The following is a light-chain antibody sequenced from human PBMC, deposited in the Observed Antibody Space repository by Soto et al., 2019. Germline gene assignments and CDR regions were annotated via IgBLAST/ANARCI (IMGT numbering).Light chain of an antibody. CDR2: LNSDGSH. CDR3: QTWGSGIVV. Sequence: QLVLTQSPSASASLGASVKLTCTLSSGHSNYAIAWHQQQSKKGPRYLINLNSDGSHSKGDGIPDRFSGSSSGAERYLTISSLQSEDEADYYCQTWGSGIVVFDGGTKLTVL. CDR1: SGHSNYA. J-gene: IGLJ2*01. V-gene: IGLV4-69*01.